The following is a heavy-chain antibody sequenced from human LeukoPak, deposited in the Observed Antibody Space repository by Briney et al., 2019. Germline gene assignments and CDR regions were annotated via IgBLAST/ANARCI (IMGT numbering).Heavy chain of an antibody. CDR2: IHPDGSEK. D-gene: IGHD3-22*01. V-gene: IGHV3-7*01. CDR3: ARDSSPTYYYDSSTSYFDAFDI. CDR1: GFTFSRDW. J-gene: IGHJ3*02. Sequence: SGGSLRLSCAASGFTFSRDWMTWARQAPGMGLEWVANIHPDGSEKNYVDSVKGRFTISRDNAKNSLYLQMNSLRAEDTAMYYCARDSSPTYYYDSSTSYFDAFDIWGQGTMVTVSS.